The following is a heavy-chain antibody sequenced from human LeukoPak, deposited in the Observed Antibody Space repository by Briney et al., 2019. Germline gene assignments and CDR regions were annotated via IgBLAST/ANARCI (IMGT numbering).Heavy chain of an antibody. D-gene: IGHD6-13*01. J-gene: IGHJ4*02. V-gene: IGHV1-69*01. CDR2: IIPIFGTA. CDR3: GRAGYSSSWSYEGPFFDY. CDR1: GGTFSSYA. Sequence: SVKVSCKASGGTFSSYAISWVRQAPGQGLEWMGGIIPIFGTANYAQKFQGRVTITADESTSTAYMELSSLRSEDTAVYYCGRAGYSSSWSYEGPFFDYWGQGTLVTVSS.